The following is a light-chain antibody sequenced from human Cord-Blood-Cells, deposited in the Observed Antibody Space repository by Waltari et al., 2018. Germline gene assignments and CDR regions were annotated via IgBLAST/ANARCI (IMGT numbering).Light chain of an antibody. J-gene: IGLJ3*02. CDR3: CSYAGSSTWV. V-gene: IGLV2-23*01. CDR2: EGS. CDR1: RSDVGSYNL. Sequence: QSALTQPASVSGSPGQSLTISYTGTRSDVGSYNLVSWYQQHPGRAPKLMIYEGSKRPSGVSNRFSGSKSGHTASLTISGLQAEDEADYYCCSYAGSSTWVFGGGTKLTVL.